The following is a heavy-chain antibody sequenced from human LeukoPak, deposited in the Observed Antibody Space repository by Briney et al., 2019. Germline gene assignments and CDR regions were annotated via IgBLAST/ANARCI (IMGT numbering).Heavy chain of an antibody. V-gene: IGHV3-7*01. CDR2: IKQDGSEK. CDR3: AREGYSYLVYYFDY. Sequence: PGGSLRLSCAAPGFTFSSYWMSWVRQAPGKGLEWVANIKQDGSEKYYVDSVKGRFTISRDNAKNSLYLQMNSLRAEDTAVYYCAREGYSYLVYYFDYWGQGTLVTASS. CDR1: GFTFSSYW. J-gene: IGHJ4*02. D-gene: IGHD5-18*01.